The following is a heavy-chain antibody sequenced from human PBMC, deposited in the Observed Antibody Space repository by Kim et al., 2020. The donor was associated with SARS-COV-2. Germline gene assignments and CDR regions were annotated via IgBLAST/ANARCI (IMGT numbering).Heavy chain of an antibody. Sequence: SGPTLVNPTQTLTLTCTFSGFSLSTSGMCVSWIRQPPGKALEWLALIDWDDDKYYSTSLKTRLTISKDTSKNQVVLTMTNMDPVDTATYYCAQNSGYSSSWYGGYYYYGMDVWGQGTTVTVSS. V-gene: IGHV2-70*01. CDR2: IDWDDDK. J-gene: IGHJ6*02. CDR3: AQNSGYSSSWYGGYYYYGMDV. D-gene: IGHD6-13*01. CDR1: GFSLSTSGMC.